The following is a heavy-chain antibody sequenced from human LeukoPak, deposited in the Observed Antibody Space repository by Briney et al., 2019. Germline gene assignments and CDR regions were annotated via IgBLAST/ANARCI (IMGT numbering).Heavy chain of an antibody. CDR2: ISAHNGNT. CDR3: ARESGGYYDFWSGYSSGGHFDY. CDR1: GYTFTSYG. Sequence: ASVKVSCKASGYTFTSYGISWVRQAPGQGLEWMGWISAHNGNTNYAQKLQGRITMTTDTSTSTAYVELRGLRSDDTAVYYCARESGGYYDFWSGYSSGGHFDYWGQGTLVTVSS. V-gene: IGHV1-18*01. D-gene: IGHD3-3*01. J-gene: IGHJ4*02.